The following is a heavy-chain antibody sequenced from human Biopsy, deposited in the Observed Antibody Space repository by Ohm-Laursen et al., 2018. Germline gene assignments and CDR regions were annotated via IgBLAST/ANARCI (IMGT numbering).Heavy chain of an antibody. V-gene: IGHV3-33*03. CDR2: MWSDGINK. J-gene: IGHJ4*02. CDR1: GFAFSYYG. Sequence: SLRLSCTASGFAFSYYGLHWVRQAPGKGLQWVAVMWSDGINKNYADSVKGRFTVSRDNAKRSLYLQMNSLRVEDTAFYYCVKAAYGSGTYHPLDYWGQGTLVTVSS. CDR3: VKAAYGSGTYHPLDY. D-gene: IGHD3-10*01.